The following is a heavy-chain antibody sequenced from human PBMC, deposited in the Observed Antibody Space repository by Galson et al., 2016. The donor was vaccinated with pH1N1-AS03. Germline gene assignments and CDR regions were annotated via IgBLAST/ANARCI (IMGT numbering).Heavy chain of an antibody. D-gene: IGHD3-16*01. J-gene: IGHJ4*02. CDR2: IYGGGGT. CDR3: AREPWGSTQGEY. CDR1: GFTINNNY. V-gene: IGHV3-53*01. Sequence: SLRLSCAASGFTINNNYMSWVRQAPGKGLEWVSVIYGGGGTFYADSVKGRFTTSRDNSKNTVYLQMNSLRVEDTAVYYCAREPWGSTQGEYWGQGTLVTVSS.